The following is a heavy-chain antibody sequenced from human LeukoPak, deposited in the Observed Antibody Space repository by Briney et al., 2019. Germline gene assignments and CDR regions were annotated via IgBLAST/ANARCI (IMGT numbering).Heavy chain of an antibody. D-gene: IGHD3-22*01. CDR2: IIPIFGTA. CDR3: ARERYYYDSSGYYRLSAFDI. J-gene: IGHJ3*02. V-gene: IGHV1-69*13. Sequence: SVKVSCKASGGTFSSYAISWVRQAPGQGLEWMGGIIPIFGTANYAQKFQGGVTITADESTSTAYMELSSLRPEDTAVYYCARERYYYDSSGYYRLSAFDIWGQGTMVTVSS. CDR1: GGTFSSYA.